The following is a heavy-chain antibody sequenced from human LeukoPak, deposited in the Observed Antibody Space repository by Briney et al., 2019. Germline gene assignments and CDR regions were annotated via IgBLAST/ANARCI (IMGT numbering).Heavy chain of an antibody. D-gene: IGHD5-24*01. CDR2: TIPIFGTA. CDR3: ARASSDVTRMATPFTY. CDR1: GGTFSRYA. V-gene: IGHV1-69*01. Sequence: GASVEVSCKASGGTFSRYAISWVRQAPGQGPEWMGGTIPIFGTANYAQKFQGRVTITADESTSTAYMELSSLRSDDTAIYYCARASSDVTRMATPFTYWAQGSLVTVSS. J-gene: IGHJ4*02.